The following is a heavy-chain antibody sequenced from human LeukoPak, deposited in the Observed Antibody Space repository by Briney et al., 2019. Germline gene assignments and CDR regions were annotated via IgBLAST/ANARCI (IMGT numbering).Heavy chain of an antibody. Sequence: GALRLSCAASGFTFSSYGMHWVRQAPGKGLEWVAVISYDGSNKYYADSVKGRFTISRDNSKNTLYLQMNSLRAEDTAVYYCAKDCIVGAFSYYYYYYGMDVWGQGTTVTVSS. D-gene: IGHD1-26*01. V-gene: IGHV3-30*18. CDR2: ISYDGSNK. CDR1: GFTFSSYG. CDR3: AKDCIVGAFSYYYYYYGMDV. J-gene: IGHJ6*02.